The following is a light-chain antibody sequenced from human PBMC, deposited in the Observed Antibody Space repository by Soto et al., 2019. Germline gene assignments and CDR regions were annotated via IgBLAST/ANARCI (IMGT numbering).Light chain of an antibody. CDR1: QSVSNN. Sequence: IVMTQSPASLSVSPGEGATLSCRASQSVSNNLAWYQQKPGQAPRLLIYGASTRATGIPARFSGSGSGTDFTLSICSLQSEDFAVYYCQQYNNWPRGTLGQGTKVDIK. J-gene: IGKJ1*01. V-gene: IGKV3-15*01. CDR2: GAS. CDR3: QQYNNWPRGT.